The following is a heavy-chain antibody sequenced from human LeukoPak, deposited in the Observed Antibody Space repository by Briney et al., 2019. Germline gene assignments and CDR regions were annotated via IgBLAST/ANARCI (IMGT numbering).Heavy chain of an antibody. CDR2: MFHSGNT. V-gene: IGHV4-39*07. D-gene: IGHD1-26*01. CDR3: ARGDSGSYYSSDY. J-gene: IGHJ4*02. Sequence: SETLSLTCTVPGGSITSSNYYWGWIRQPPGEGLEWIGSMFHSGNTYFNSSLKSRVTISIDTSKNQFSLQLSSVTAADTAVYYCARGDSGSYYSSDYWGQGTLVTVSS. CDR1: GGSITSSNYY.